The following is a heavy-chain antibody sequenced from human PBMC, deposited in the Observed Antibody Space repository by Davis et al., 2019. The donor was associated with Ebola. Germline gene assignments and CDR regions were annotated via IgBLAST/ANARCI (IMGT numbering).Heavy chain of an antibody. CDR1: GYTFTGYY. CDR3: ASNRDTAMPLGAFDI. Sequence: ASVKVSCKASGYTFTGYYMHWVRQAPGQGLEWMGWINPNSGGTNYAQKFQGWVTMTRDTSISTVYMELSSLRSEDTAVYYCASNRDTAMPLGAFDIWGQGTMVTVSP. D-gene: IGHD5-18*01. J-gene: IGHJ3*02. CDR2: INPNSGGT. V-gene: IGHV1-2*04.